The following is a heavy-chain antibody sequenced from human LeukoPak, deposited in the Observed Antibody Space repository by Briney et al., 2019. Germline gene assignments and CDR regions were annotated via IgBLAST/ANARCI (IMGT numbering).Heavy chain of an antibody. V-gene: IGHV7-4-1*02. D-gene: IGHD2/OR15-2a*01. CDR3: ARDFYLTDSPDAFDI. CDR1: GYTFTSYY. CDR2: INTNTGNP. Sequence: ASVKVSCKASGYTFTSYYMHWVRQAPGQGLEWMGWINTNTGNPTYAQGFTGRFVFSLDTSVSTAYLQISSLKAEDTAVYYCARDFYLTDSPDAFDIWGQGTMVTVSS. J-gene: IGHJ3*02.